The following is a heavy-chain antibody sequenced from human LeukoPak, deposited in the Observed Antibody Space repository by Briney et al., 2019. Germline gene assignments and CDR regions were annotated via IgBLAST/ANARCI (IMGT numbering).Heavy chain of an antibody. V-gene: IGHV4-4*07. CDR2: IYTSGST. J-gene: IGHJ4*02. D-gene: IGHD2-15*01. CDR1: GGSISSYY. CDR3: ARNSGPCSGGSCYFDY. Sequence: SETLSLTCTVSGGSISSYYWSWIRQPAGKGLEWIGRIYTSGSTNYNPSLKSRVTMSVDTSKNQFSLKLSSVTAADMAVYYCARNSGPCSGGSCYFDYWGQGTLVTVSS.